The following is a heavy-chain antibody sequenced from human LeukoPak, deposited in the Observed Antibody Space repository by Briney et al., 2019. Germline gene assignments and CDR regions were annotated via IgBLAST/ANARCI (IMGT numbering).Heavy chain of an antibody. J-gene: IGHJ4*02. CDR2: ISWNSGSI. CDR3: AKDPHYYDSSGYFDY. CDR1: GFTFDDYA. Sequence: GGSLRLSCAASGFTFDDYAMHWVRQAPGKGLEWVSGISWNSGSIGYADSVKGRFTISRDNAKNSLYLQMNRLRAEDTALYYCAKDPHYYDSSGYFDYWGQGTLVTVSS. D-gene: IGHD3-22*01. V-gene: IGHV3-9*01.